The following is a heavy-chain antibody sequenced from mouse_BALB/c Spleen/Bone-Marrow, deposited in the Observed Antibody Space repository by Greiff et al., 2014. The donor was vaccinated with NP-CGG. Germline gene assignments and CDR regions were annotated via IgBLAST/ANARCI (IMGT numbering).Heavy chain of an antibody. J-gene: IGHJ2*01. Sequence: DVHLVESGGALVQPGGSLRLSCATSGFTFTDYYMNWVRQPPGKALEWLGFIRNKANGYTTGYSASVKGRFTISRDNSQSILYLQMNTLRAEDSATYYCARDKGRVFFDYWGQGTTLTVSS. CDR3: ARDKGRVFFDY. CDR2: IRNKANGYTT. CDR1: GFTFTDYY. V-gene: IGHV7-3*02.